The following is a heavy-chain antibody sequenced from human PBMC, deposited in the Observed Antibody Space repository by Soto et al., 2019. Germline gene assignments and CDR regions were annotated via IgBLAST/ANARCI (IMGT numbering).Heavy chain of an antibody. CDR1: GFTFSSYG. Sequence: PGGSLRLSCAASGFTFSSYGMHWVRQAPGKGLEWVSAISGSGGSTYYADSVKGRFTISRDNSKNTAYLQMNSLKTEDTAVYYCTRASGRFVKNDYWGQGTLVTVSS. CDR3: TRASGRFVKNDY. V-gene: IGHV3-23*01. CDR2: ISGSGGST. D-gene: IGHD1-26*01. J-gene: IGHJ4*02.